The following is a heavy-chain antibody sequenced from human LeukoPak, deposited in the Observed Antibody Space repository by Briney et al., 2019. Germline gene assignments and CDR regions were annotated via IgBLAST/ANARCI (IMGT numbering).Heavy chain of an antibody. CDR2: TSTDEGLK. D-gene: IGHD1-26*01. CDR3: TRDPILGAPDYFDY. Sequence: GGSLRLSCAASGFTFSKYVTQWVREAPGKGGGWGAVTSTDEGLKFYADSVKGRFTISRDNSKNTMYLQMNNLREEDTAVYYCTRDPILGAPDYFDYWGQGTLVTVSS. J-gene: IGHJ4*02. V-gene: IGHV3-30*04. CDR1: GFTFSKYV.